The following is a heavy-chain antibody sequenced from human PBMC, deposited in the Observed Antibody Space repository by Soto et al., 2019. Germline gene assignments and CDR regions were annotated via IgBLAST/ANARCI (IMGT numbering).Heavy chain of an antibody. CDR3: ARGIAVAGTLFAP. J-gene: IGHJ5*02. Sequence: VKVSCKASGYTFTGYYMHWVRQAPGQGLEWMGWINPNSGGTNYAQKFQGWVTMTRDTSISTAYMELSRLRSDDTAVYYCARGIAVAGTLFAPCGQGTLVTVSS. D-gene: IGHD6-19*01. V-gene: IGHV1-2*04. CDR1: GYTFTGYY. CDR2: INPNSGGT.